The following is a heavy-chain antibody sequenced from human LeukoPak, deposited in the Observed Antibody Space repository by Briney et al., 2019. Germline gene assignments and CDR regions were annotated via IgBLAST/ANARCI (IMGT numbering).Heavy chain of an antibody. Sequence: SGGSLRLSCAASGFTFSSYAMSWVRQAPGKGLEWVSAISGSGGSTYYADSVKGRFTISRDNSKNTLYLQMNSLRAEDTAVYYCAKDPEDFFSYDSSGYFDYWGQGTLVTVSS. CDR2: ISGSGGST. CDR1: GFTFSSYA. D-gene: IGHD3-22*01. V-gene: IGHV3-23*01. CDR3: AKDPEDFFSYDSSGYFDY. J-gene: IGHJ4*02.